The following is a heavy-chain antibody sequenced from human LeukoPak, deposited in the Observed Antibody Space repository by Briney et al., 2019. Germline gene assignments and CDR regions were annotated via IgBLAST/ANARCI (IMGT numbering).Heavy chain of an antibody. J-gene: IGHJ6*03. CDR2: IYYSAST. CDR1: GGSLSSGDYY. Sequence: PSQTLSLTCTVSGGSLSSGDYYWSWLRQPPGKGREWFGYIYYSASTYYNPSLKSRVTISVDTSKNQFSLILSSVTAADTAVYYCARDAVPLMITFGGVISPNDYYYYYMDVWGKGTTVTVSS. D-gene: IGHD3-16*02. V-gene: IGHV4-30-4*08. CDR3: ARDAVPLMITFGGVISPNDYYYYYMDV.